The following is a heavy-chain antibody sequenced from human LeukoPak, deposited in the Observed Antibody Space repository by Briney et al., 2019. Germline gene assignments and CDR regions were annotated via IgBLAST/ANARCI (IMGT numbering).Heavy chain of an antibody. CDR1: GGSISSYY. CDR2: IYSSGST. D-gene: IGHD2-15*01. V-gene: IGHV4-4*07. CDR3: ARGAAYCSGGSCNDY. J-gene: IGHJ4*02. Sequence: SETLSLTCTVSGGSISSYYWSWIRQPAGKGLEWIGRIYSSGSTNYNPSLKSRVTMSVDTSKNQFSLKMSSVTAADTAVYFCARGAAYCSGGSCNDYWGLGTLVTVSS.